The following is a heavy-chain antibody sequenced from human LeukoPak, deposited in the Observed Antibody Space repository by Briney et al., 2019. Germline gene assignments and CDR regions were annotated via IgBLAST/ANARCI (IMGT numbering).Heavy chain of an antibody. V-gene: IGHV3-74*01. Sequence: GGSLRLSCAASGFTFSTYWMHWVRQAPGKGLVWVSRVNTDGNRTTYADSVKGRFTISRDSAKNTLYLQMNSLRAEDTAVYYCARVRYFDLYYFDYWGQGTLVTVSS. J-gene: IGHJ4*02. CDR1: GFTFSTYW. CDR2: VNTDGNRT. CDR3: ARVRYFDLYYFDY. D-gene: IGHD3-9*01.